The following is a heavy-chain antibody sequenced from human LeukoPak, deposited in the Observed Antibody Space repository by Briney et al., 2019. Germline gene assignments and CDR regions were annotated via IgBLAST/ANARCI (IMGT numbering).Heavy chain of an antibody. CDR2: ISGDGGYT. CDR3: AKGPQYSNLYYFDY. J-gene: IGHJ4*02. V-gene: IGHV3-23*01. Sequence: AGGSLRLSCAASGFTFSVYYMSWIRQAPGKGLEWVSGISGDGGYTYYADSVKGRFTISRDRSKNTLDLQMNSLRAEDTAVYFCAKGPQYSNLYYFDYWGQGTLVTVSS. CDR1: GFTFSVYY. D-gene: IGHD6-6*01.